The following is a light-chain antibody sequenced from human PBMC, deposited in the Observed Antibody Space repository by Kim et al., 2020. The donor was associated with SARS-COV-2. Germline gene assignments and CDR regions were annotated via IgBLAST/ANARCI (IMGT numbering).Light chain of an antibody. V-gene: IGLV2-14*03. CDR2: DVT. CDR1: SSDVGGYNY. Sequence: GQSITISCTGTSSDVGGYNYVSWYQLHPGKDPKLIIYDVTERPSEISNRFSGSKSGNTASLTISGLQAEDEADYYCLSCTSRNSYVFGTGTKVTVL. J-gene: IGLJ1*01. CDR3: LSCTSRNSYV.